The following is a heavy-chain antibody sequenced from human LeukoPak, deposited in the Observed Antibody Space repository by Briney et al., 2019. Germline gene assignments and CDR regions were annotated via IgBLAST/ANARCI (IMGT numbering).Heavy chain of an antibody. Sequence: PGGSLRLSCAASGFTFSSYSMNWVRQAPGKGLEWVSSISSSSSYIYYADSVKGRFTISRDNAKNSLYLQMNSLRAEDTAVYYCARDGKEGSGWYGYYYYYYYMDVWGKGTTVTVSS. V-gene: IGHV3-21*01. CDR1: GFTFSSYS. D-gene: IGHD6-19*01. J-gene: IGHJ6*03. CDR3: ARDGKEGSGWYGYYYYYYYMDV. CDR2: ISSSSSYI.